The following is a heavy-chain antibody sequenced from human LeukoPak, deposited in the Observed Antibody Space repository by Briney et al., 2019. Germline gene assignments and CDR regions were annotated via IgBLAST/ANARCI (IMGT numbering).Heavy chain of an antibody. D-gene: IGHD4-11*01. CDR3: ARSHDYSNYYLDY. V-gene: IGHV4-28*01. CDR1: RYSISSSNW. J-gene: IGHJ4*02. Sequence: SSETLALTCAVSRYSISSSNWWGCIRQPPGKGLEWIGYIYYSGSTYYNPSLKSRLTMSVDTSKNQFSLKLSSVTAVDTAVYYCARSHDYSNYYLDYWGQGALVTVSS. CDR2: IYYSGST.